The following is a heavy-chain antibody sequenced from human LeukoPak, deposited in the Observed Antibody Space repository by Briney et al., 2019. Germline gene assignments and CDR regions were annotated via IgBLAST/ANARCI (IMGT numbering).Heavy chain of an antibody. J-gene: IGHJ4*02. CDR1: GFTFSSYA. CDR3: AKVDGSYYGSGRGGYFDY. Sequence: PGGSLRLSCAASGFTFSSYAMSWVRQAPGKGLEWVSAISGSGGSTYYADSVKGRFTISRDNSKNTLHLQMNSLRAEDTAVYYCAKVDGSYYGSGRGGYFDYWGQGTLVTVSS. V-gene: IGHV3-23*01. D-gene: IGHD3-10*01. CDR2: ISGSGGST.